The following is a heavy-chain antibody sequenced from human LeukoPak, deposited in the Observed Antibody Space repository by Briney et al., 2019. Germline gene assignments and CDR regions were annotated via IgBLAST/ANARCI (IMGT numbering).Heavy chain of an antibody. CDR2: FDPEDVDT. V-gene: IGHV1-24*01. J-gene: IGHJ3*01. CDR3: ATLLLSKKRYYDFWTSAFDF. Sequence: GASVKVSCKVSEYRLTELSMHWVRLAPGKGLEWMGGFDPEDVDTIYAQKFEGRVTMTEDKSTDTAYLELSSLRSEDTAVYYCATLLLSKKRYYDFWTSAFDFWGQGTMVTVSS. D-gene: IGHD3-3*01. CDR1: EYRLTELS.